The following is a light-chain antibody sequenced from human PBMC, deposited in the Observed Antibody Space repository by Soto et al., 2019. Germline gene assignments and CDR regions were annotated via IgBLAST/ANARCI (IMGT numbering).Light chain of an antibody. CDR1: QSVSSN. J-gene: IGKJ1*01. CDR3: QQYNNWT. V-gene: IGKV3-15*01. CDR2: GAS. Sequence: EIGMTHSPASLSVSPGERVTLSCRASQSVSSNFAWYQQKPGQAPRLLIYGASTRATGIPDRFSGSGSGTETTLTISSLQSEDFAVYYCQQYNNWTFGQGTKVDIK.